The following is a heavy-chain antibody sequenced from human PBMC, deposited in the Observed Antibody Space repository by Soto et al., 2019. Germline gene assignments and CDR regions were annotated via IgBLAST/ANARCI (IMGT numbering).Heavy chain of an antibody. J-gene: IGHJ5*02. CDR2: IYYSGST. Sequence: TLSLTCTVSGGSISSYYWSWIRQPPGKGLEWIGYIYYSGSTNYNPSLKSRVTISVDTSKNQFSLKLSSVTAADTAVYYCARWKRRYFDWLPSGWFDPWGQGILVTVSS. CDR1: GGSISSYY. V-gene: IGHV4-59*01. CDR3: ARWKRRYFDWLPSGWFDP. D-gene: IGHD3-9*01.